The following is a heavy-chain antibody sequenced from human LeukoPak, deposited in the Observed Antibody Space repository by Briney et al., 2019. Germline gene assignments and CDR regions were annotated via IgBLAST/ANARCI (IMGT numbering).Heavy chain of an antibody. V-gene: IGHV3-48*04. Sequence: PGGSLRLSCAPSGFTFSTYTMNWVRQAPGKGLEWVSYISSSSTTMFYAESVKGRFTISRDNAKNSLYLQMNSLRAEDTAVYYCARLAVAGYFDYWGQGTLVTVSS. CDR3: ARLAVAGYFDY. J-gene: IGHJ4*02. CDR2: ISSSSTTM. D-gene: IGHD6-19*01. CDR1: GFTFSTYT.